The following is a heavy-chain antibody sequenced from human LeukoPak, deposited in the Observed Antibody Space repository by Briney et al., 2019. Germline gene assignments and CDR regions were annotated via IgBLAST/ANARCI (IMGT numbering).Heavy chain of an antibody. CDR3: ARDWFHGTSMFGY. CDR1: GGSISSSTSY. V-gene: IGHV4-39*07. D-gene: IGHD3-10*02. CDR2: IYYSGST. J-gene: IGHJ4*02. Sequence: SETLSLTCTVSGGSISSSTSYWGWIRQPPGKGLEWIGSIYYSGSTYYNPSLKRRGSISVDTSKNQFSLKLSSVTAADTAVYYCARDWFHGTSMFGYWGQGTLVTVSS.